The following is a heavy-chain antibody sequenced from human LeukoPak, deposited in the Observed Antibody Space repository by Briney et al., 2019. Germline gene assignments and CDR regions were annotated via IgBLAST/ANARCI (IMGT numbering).Heavy chain of an antibody. D-gene: IGHD1-26*01. CDR2: INPTGKSA. CDR3: ARPRLEGGTLAADY. J-gene: IGHJ4*02. CDR1: GYTFTTYY. V-gene: IGHV1-46*01. Sequence: ASVKVSCKAFGYTFTTYYMHWVRQVPGQGLEWIGVINPTGKSATYAQKFKGRVTMTRDSSTSIVYMEVSSLRSDDTAVYYCARPRLEGGTLAADYWGQGTLVTVSS.